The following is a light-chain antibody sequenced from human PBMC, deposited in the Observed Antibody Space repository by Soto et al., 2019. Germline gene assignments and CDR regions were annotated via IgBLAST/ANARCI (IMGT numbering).Light chain of an antibody. V-gene: IGLV2-14*03. CDR1: SSDVGGYNY. CDR3: SSYTTTSTVV. CDR2: DVT. J-gene: IGLJ2*01. Sequence: QFVLTQPASVSGSPGQSITISCTGTSSDVGGYNYVSWYQHHPGKAPKLMIYDVTNRPSGVSNRFSGSKSGNTASLTISGVQSEDEASYYCSSYTTTSTVVFGGGTKLTVL.